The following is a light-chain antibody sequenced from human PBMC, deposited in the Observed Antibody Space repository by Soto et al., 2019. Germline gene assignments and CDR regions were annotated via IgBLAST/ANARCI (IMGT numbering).Light chain of an antibody. CDR1: QSLRHSNGYNF. J-gene: IGKJ5*01. V-gene: IGKV2-28*01. CDR2: LGS. CDR3: MQALQTPIT. Sequence: EIVMTQSPLSLPVTPGEPAPISCRSSQSLRHSNGYNFFDWYLQKPGQSPQLLIYLGSNRASGVPDRFSGSGSGTDFTLKISRVEAEDVGVYYCMQALQTPITFGQGTRLEI.